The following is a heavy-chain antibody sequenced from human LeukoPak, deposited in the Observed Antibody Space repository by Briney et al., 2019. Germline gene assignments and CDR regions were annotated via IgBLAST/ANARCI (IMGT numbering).Heavy chain of an antibody. J-gene: IGHJ4*02. D-gene: IGHD3-10*01. CDR1: GGSISSSSYY. Sequence: PSETLSLTCTVSGGSISSSSYYWGWIRQPPGKGLEWIGSIYYSGSTYYNPSLKSRVTISVDTSKSQFSLKLSSVTAADTAVYYCARHKAAVLLWFGADEEGSYYFDYWGQGTLVTVSS. V-gene: IGHV4-39*01. CDR3: ARHKAAVLLWFGADEEGSYYFDY. CDR2: IYYSGST.